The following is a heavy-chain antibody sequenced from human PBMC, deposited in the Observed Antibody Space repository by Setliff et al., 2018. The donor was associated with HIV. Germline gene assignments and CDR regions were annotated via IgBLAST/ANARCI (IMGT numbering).Heavy chain of an antibody. Sequence: PGGSLRLSCVASEFTFSTYGMNWVRQAPGKGLEWLAHISWTNTTIYYADSVKGRFSISRDNANKSLYLQMNSLRADDTAVYYCARGVAAAGTDYWGQGTLVTVSS. D-gene: IGHD6-13*01. J-gene: IGHJ4*02. CDR2: ISWTNTTI. V-gene: IGHV3-48*04. CDR1: EFTFSTYG. CDR3: ARGVAAAGTDY.